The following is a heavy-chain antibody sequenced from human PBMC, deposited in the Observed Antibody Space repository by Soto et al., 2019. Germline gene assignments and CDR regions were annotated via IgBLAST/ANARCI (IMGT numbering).Heavy chain of an antibody. Sequence: GGSLRLSCAASGFTFSSYWMHWVRQAPGKGLVWVSRINSDGSSTSYADSVKGRFTISRDNAKNTLYLQMNSLRAEDTAVYYCARDRRDSGYDPGRYYYYYYGMDVWGQGTTVTVSS. V-gene: IGHV3-74*01. CDR3: ARDRRDSGYDPGRYYYYYYGMDV. J-gene: IGHJ6*02. CDR1: GFTFSSYW. CDR2: INSDGSST. D-gene: IGHD5-12*01.